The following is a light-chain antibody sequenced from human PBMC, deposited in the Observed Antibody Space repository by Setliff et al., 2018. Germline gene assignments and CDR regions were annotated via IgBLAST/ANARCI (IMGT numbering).Light chain of an antibody. CDR1: SNDVGSYDL. J-gene: IGLJ1*01. V-gene: IGLV2-14*03. CDR3: NAYTAGTTYV. Sequence: QSVLTPPASVSGSPGQSITISCSGTSNDVGSYDLVSWYQQHPGKAPKLIIYGVSDRPSGVSSRFSGSKSGNTASLTISGLQTEDEADYYCNAYTAGTTYVFGTGTKGTVL. CDR2: GVS.